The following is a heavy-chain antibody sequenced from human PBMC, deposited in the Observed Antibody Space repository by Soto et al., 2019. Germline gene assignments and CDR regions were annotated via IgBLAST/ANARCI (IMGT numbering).Heavy chain of an antibody. V-gene: IGHV1-69*06. CDR3: ARVRYYDFWSGYYTGWFDP. D-gene: IGHD3-3*01. J-gene: IGHJ5*02. CDR1: GGTFSSYA. CDR2: IIPIFGTA. Sequence: SVKVSCKASGGTFSSYAISWVRQAPGQGLEWMGGIIPIFGTANYAQKFQGRVTITADKSTSTAYMELSSLRSEDTAVYYCARVRYYDFWSGYYTGWFDPWGQGTLVTVSS.